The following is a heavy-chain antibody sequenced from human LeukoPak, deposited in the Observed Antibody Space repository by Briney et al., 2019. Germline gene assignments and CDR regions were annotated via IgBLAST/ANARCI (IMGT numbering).Heavy chain of an antibody. Sequence: SETLSLTCADYGGSFSGYYWSWIRQPPGKGLEWIGEINHSGSTNYNPSLKSRVTISVDTSKDQFSLKLSSVTAADTAVYYCARGRQELRLYYYYMDVWGKGTTVTVSS. CDR2: INHSGST. J-gene: IGHJ6*03. D-gene: IGHD1-7*01. CDR1: GGSFSGYY. CDR3: ARGRQELRLYYYYMDV. V-gene: IGHV4-34*01.